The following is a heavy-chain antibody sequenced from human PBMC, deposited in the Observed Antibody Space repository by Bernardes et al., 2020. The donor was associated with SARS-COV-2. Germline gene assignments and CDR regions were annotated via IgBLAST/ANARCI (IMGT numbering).Heavy chain of an antibody. Sequence: GGSLRLSCAASGFTFDDYAMHWVRQAPGKGLEWVSGISWNSGSIGYADSVKGRFTISRDNAKNSLYLQMNSLRAEDTALYYCAKGSIVGATEYYFDYWGQGTLVTVSS. CDR3: AKGSIVGATEYYFDY. J-gene: IGHJ4*02. CDR2: ISWNSGSI. CDR1: GFTFDDYA. D-gene: IGHD1-26*01. V-gene: IGHV3-9*01.